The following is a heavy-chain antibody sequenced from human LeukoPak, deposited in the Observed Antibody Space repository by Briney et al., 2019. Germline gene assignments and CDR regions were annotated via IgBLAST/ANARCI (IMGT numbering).Heavy chain of an antibody. D-gene: IGHD1-1*01. V-gene: IGHV5-51*01. Sequence: PGESLKISCKGSGYSFTNYWIAWVRQMPGGGLEWMVIINPSDSDTRYSPSFQGQVTISADKSLSTAYLQWSSLKASNSAMYYCARAWNFDYWGQGTLVTVSS. CDR3: ARAWNFDY. CDR2: INPSDSDT. J-gene: IGHJ4*02. CDR1: GYSFTNYW.